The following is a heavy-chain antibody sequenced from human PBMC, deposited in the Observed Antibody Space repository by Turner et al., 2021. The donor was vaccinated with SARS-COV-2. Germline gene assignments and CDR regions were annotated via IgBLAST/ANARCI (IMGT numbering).Heavy chain of an antibody. CDR1: GFTVSNNY. CDR3: ARGEIRGVTGDY. Sequence: EVHLVQSGGGFVQPGGSLRLSCTASGFTVSNNYMRWVRQGPGKGLEWVSLIYSGGTTKYADSVKGRFTISRDNSKNTLYLQMNSLRAEDTAVYYCARGEIRGVTGDYWGRGTLVTVSS. V-gene: IGHV3-66*01. J-gene: IGHJ4*02. CDR2: IYSGGTT. D-gene: IGHD3-10*01.